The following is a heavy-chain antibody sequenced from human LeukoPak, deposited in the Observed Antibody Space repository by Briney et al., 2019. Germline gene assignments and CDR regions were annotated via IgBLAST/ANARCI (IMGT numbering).Heavy chain of an antibody. CDR2: IKQDGSEK. J-gene: IGHJ3*02. D-gene: IGHD1-26*01. Sequence: GGSLRLSCAASGFTFSDYYMSWIRQAPGKGLEWVANIKQDGSEKYYVDSVKGRFTISRDNAKNSLYLQMNSLRGEDTAVYYCAREHSGSYWGDAFDIWGQGTMVTVSS. V-gene: IGHV3-7*01. CDR3: AREHSGSYWGDAFDI. CDR1: GFTFSDYY.